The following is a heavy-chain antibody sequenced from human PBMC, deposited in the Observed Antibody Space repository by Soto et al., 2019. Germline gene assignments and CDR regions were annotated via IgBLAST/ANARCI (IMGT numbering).Heavy chain of an antibody. CDR2: IRSKANSYAT. Sequence: EVQLVESGGGLVQPGGSLKLSCAASGFTFSGSAMHWVRQASGKGLEWVGRIRSKANSYATAYAASVKGRFTISRDDSKNTAYLQMNSLKTEDTAVYYCTRLFGDYVLRAFDIWGQGTMVTVSS. CDR3: TRLFGDYVLRAFDI. D-gene: IGHD4-17*01. CDR1: GFTFSGSA. V-gene: IGHV3-73*01. J-gene: IGHJ3*02.